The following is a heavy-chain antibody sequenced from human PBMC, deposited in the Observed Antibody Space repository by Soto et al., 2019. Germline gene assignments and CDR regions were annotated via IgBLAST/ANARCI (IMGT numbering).Heavy chain of an antibody. J-gene: IGHJ5*02. CDR2: IIPIFGTA. D-gene: IGHD3-3*01. Sequence: SVKVSCKASGGTFSSYAISWVRQAPGQGLEWMGGIIPIFGTANYAQKFQGRVTITADESTSTAYMELSSVTAADTAVYYCARVLFGRGNWFDPWGQGTLVTVSS. CDR1: GGTFSSYA. CDR3: ARVLFGRGNWFDP. V-gene: IGHV1-69*13.